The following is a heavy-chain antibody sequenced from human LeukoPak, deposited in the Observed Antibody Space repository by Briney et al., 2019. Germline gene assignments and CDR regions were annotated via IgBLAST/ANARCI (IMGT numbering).Heavy chain of an antibody. Sequence: PGGSLRLTCAASGFTFSSYGMHWVRQAPGKGLEWVAFIRYDGSNKYYADSVKGRFTISRDNSKNTLYLQMNSLRAEDTAVYYCASPYYCGGDCYRNAFDIWGQGTMVTVSS. CDR1: GFTFSSYG. CDR3: ASPYYCGGDCYRNAFDI. CDR2: IRYDGSNK. V-gene: IGHV3-30*02. D-gene: IGHD2-21*01. J-gene: IGHJ3*02.